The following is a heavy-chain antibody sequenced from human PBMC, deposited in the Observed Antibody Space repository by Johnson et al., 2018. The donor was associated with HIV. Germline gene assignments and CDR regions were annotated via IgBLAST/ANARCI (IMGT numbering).Heavy chain of an antibody. CDR3: ARDKSTMIVVVPNDAFDI. D-gene: IGHD3-22*01. CDR2: IGTAGDT. CDR1: GFTFSSYD. V-gene: IGHV3-13*01. Sequence: VQLVESGGGLVQPGGSLRLSCAASGFTFSSYDMHWVRQATGKGLEWVSAIGTAGDTYYPGSVKGRFTISRENAKNSLYLQMDSLRPEDTAVYYCARDKSTMIVVVPNDAFDIWGQGTMVTVSS. J-gene: IGHJ3*02.